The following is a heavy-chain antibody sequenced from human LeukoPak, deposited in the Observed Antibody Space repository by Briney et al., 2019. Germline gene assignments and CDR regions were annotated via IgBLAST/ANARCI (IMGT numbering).Heavy chain of an antibody. J-gene: IGHJ4*02. CDR3: GRGTRRGYSFGIEY. CDR2: INPNSGVT. CDR1: GYTFPGYY. Sequence: ASVKVSCKASGYTFPGYYMHWVRQAPGQGLAWMGWINPNSGVTNYAQKFQGRVTMTRDTSISSAYMELSRLRSDDTAVYYCGRGTRRGYSFGIEYWGQGTLVTVSS. V-gene: IGHV1-2*02. D-gene: IGHD5-18*01.